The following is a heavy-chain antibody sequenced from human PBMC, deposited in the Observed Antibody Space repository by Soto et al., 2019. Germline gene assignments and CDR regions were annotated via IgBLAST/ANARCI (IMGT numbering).Heavy chain of an antibody. CDR2: VKRKTDGGAT. J-gene: IGHJ4*02. CDR1: GFTFYNTW. V-gene: IGHV3-15*01. D-gene: IGHD5-12*01. Sequence: EVQLVESGGDLVKPGGSLRLSCTASGFTFYNTWMSWVRQAPGKGLEWVGRVKRKTDGGATYYTAPVTGRFTISRDDSLNVLYLQMKSLQTDDTTVYYCTTDPRSGYDAQFGLWCQGTLVSVSS. CDR3: TTDPRSGYDAQFGL.